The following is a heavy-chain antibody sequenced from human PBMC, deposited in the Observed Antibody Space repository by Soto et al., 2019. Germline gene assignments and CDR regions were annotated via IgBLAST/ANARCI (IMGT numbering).Heavy chain of an antibody. CDR2: ISWNSGSI. D-gene: IGHD6-19*01. J-gene: IGHJ4*02. CDR3: AKGLTIAVASIDY. V-gene: IGHV3-9*01. Sequence: DVQLVESGGGLVQPGRSLRLSCAASGCTFDDYAMHWVRQAPGRGLEWVSGISWNSGSIGYADSVEGRFTISRDNAKKSMFLPMNSLRAEDTALYHCAKGLTIAVASIDYWGQGTLVTVSS. CDR1: GCTFDDYA.